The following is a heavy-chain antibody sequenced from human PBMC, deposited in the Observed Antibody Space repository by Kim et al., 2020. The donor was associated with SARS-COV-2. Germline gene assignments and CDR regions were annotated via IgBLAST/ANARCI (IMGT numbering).Heavy chain of an antibody. Sequence: ASVKVSCKASGYTFTDYGLTWVRQAPGQGLEWLGWISTYNANTNYAQKFQGRVAMSTDTSRTTGYMELRSLTSDDTAVYFCARAYYYDSANDFWGQGTRVTVSS. D-gene: IGHD3-16*01. V-gene: IGHV1-18*01. CDR3: ARAYYYDSANDF. J-gene: IGHJ4*02. CDR2: ISTYNANT. CDR1: GYTFTDYG.